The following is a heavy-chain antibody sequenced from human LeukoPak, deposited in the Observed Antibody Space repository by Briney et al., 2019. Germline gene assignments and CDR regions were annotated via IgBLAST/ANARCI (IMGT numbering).Heavy chain of an antibody. CDR1: GFTFSSYA. D-gene: IGHD2-15*01. CDR3: ARVGNCSGGSCYFDY. J-gene: IGHJ4*02. Sequence: GGSLRLSCAAPGFTFSSYAMHWVRQAPGKGLEWVAVISYDGSNKYYADSVKGRFTISRDNSKNTLYLQMKSLRAEDTAVYYCARVGNCSGGSCYFDYWGQGTLVTVSS. CDR2: ISYDGSNK. V-gene: IGHV3-30-3*01.